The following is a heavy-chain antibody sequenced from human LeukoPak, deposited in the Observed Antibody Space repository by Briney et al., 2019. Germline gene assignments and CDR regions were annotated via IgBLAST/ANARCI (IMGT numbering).Heavy chain of an antibody. CDR1: GFTFSDYY. CDR2: ISNSGSTI. V-gene: IGHV3-11*04. J-gene: IGHJ6*03. Sequence: GGSLRLSCAASGFTFSDYYMTWIRQAPGKGLEWVSYISNSGSTIYYADSVKGRFTISRDNAKNTLYLQMNSLRAEDTAVYYCARENGGSYFYMDVWGKGTTVTVSS. D-gene: IGHD1-1*01. CDR3: ARENGGSYFYMDV.